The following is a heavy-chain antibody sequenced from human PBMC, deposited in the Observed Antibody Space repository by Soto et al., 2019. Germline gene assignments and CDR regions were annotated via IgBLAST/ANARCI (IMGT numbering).Heavy chain of an antibody. D-gene: IGHD4-17*01. CDR2: INPNSGGT. Sequence: GASVKVSCKASGYTFTGYYMHWVRQAPGQGLEWMGWINPNSGGTNYAQKFQGWVTMTRDTSISTAYMELSRLRSDDTAVYYCARAFYGEYVYAFDIWGQGTMVTVSS. V-gene: IGHV1-2*04. J-gene: IGHJ3*02. CDR3: ARAFYGEYVYAFDI. CDR1: GYTFTGYY.